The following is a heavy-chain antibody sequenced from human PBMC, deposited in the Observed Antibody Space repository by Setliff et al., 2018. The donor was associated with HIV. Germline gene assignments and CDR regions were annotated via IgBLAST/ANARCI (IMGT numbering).Heavy chain of an antibody. J-gene: IGHJ6*03. CDR2: INHSGST. CDR1: GGSISSGSYY. D-gene: IGHD3-3*01. CDR3: ARGTAYYNFWSGYSQDYYYYMDV. V-gene: IGHV4-61*10. Sequence: PSETLSLTCTVSGGSISSGSYYWSWIRQPAGKGLEWIGEINHSGSTKYNPSLKSRVTISVDTSKNQFSLKLSSVTAADTAVYYCARGTAYYNFWSGYSQDYYYYMDVWGKGTTVTVSS.